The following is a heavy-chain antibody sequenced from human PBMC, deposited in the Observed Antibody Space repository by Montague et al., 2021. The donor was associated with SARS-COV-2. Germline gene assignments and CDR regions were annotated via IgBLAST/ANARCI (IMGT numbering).Heavy chain of an antibody. CDR2: IYSSGST. CDR1: GASMSGSY. J-gene: IGHJ4*02. V-gene: IGHV4-59*01. CDR3: VREGRSSAYAMDY. D-gene: IGHD3-22*01. Sequence: SETLSLTCTVSGASMSGSYWGWVRQPPGKGPEWIGNIYSSGSTHYNPSLKSRVTISVDTSKSQFSLRLTSVTAADTAVYYCVREGRSSAYAMDYWGQGTLGGVSS.